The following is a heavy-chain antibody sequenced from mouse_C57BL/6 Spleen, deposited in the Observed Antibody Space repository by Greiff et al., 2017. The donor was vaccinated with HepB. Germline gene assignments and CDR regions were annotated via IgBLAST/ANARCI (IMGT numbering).Heavy chain of an antibody. J-gene: IGHJ2*01. CDR1: GYTFTDYY. CDR2: INPYNGGT. Sequence: EVQLQQSGPVLVKPGASVKMSCKASGYTFTDYYMNWVKQSHGKSLEWIGVINPYNGGTSYNQKFKGKATLTVDKSSSTAYMELNSLTSEDSAVYYCAREGLAGTGPDYFDYWGQGTTLTVSS. D-gene: IGHD2-13*01. CDR3: AREGLAGTGPDYFDY. V-gene: IGHV1-19*01.